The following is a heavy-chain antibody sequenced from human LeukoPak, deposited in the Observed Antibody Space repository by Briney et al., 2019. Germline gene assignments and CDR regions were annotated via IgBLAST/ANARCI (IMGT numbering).Heavy chain of an antibody. J-gene: IGHJ4*02. V-gene: IGHV5-51*01. CDR2: IYPGDSDT. CDR3: ARLPGGGSYYWSFTHFDY. CDR1: GYSFTSYW. Sequence: GESLKISCKGSGYSFTSYWIGWVRQMPGKGLEWMGIIYPGDSDTRYSPSFQGRVTISADKSISTAYLQWSSLKASDTAMYYCARLPGGGSYYWSFTHFDYWGQGTLVTVSS. D-gene: IGHD1-26*01.